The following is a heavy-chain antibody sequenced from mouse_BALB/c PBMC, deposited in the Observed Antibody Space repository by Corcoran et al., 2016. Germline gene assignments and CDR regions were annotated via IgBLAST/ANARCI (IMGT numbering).Heavy chain of an antibody. CDR3: ARTTTVVDWYFDV. D-gene: IGHD1-1*01. Sequence: QVQLQQSGAELVRPGTSVKVYCKASGYAFTNYLIEWVKQRPGPGLEWIGVSNPGSGGTNYNENVKGKATLTADKPSSTAYMQLSSLTSDDSAVYFCARTTTVVDWYFDVWGAGTTVTVS. V-gene: IGHV1-54*01. CDR2: SNPGSGGT. J-gene: IGHJ1*01. CDR1: GYAFTNYL.